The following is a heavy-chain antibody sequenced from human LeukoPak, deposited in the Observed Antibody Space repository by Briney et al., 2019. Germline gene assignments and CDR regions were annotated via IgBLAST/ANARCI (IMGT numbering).Heavy chain of an antibody. D-gene: IGHD3-22*01. J-gene: IGHJ4*02. CDR2: ISGSGGST. CDR3: ARGEYYDTSPTLDY. V-gene: IGHV3-23*01. Sequence: GGSLRLSCVASGFTFSSYAMSWVRQAPGTGLEWVSAISGSGGSTYYADSVKGRFIISRDNSKNTLYLQMNSLRAEDTAVYYCARGEYYDTSPTLDYWGQGTLVTVSS. CDR1: GFTFSSYA.